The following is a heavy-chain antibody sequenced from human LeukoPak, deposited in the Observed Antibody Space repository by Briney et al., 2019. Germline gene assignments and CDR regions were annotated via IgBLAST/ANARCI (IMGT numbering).Heavy chain of an antibody. D-gene: IGHD5-18*01. V-gene: IGHV1-69*06. J-gene: IGHJ5*02. Sequence: ASVKVSCKASGGTFSSCAISWVRQAPGQGLEWMGGIIPIFGTANYAQKFQGRVTITADKSTSTAYMELSSLRSEDTAVYYCARAVSYGYDWFDPWGQGTLVTVSS. CDR3: ARAVSYGYDWFDP. CDR2: IIPIFGTA. CDR1: GGTFSSCA.